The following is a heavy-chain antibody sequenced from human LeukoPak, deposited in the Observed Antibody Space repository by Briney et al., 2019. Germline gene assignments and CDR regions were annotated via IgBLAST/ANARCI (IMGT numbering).Heavy chain of an antibody. V-gene: IGHV3-21*01. Sequence: KPGGSLRLSCAASGFTFSYYSMNWVRQAPGKGLEWVSSISSRNSYMYFADSVKGRFTISRDNAKNSLYLQMSSLRAEDTALYYCARGYNLGYVDLLGNPRETRGGWPFDYWGQGTLVTVSS. CDR1: GFTFSYYS. J-gene: IGHJ4*02. CDR3: ARGYNLGYVDLLGNPRETRGGWPFDY. D-gene: IGHD5-18*01. CDR2: ISSRNSYM.